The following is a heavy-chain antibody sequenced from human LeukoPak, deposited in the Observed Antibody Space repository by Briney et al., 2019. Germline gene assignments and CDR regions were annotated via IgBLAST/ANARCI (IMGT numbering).Heavy chain of an antibody. CDR3: ARGKGSGSYYGYYYGMDV. CDR1: GGSFSGYY. Sequence: SETLSLTCAVYGGSFSGYYWSWIRQPPGKGLEWIGEINHSGSTNYNPSLKSRVTISVDTSKNQFSLKLSSVTAADTAVYYCARGKGSGSYYGYYYGMDVWGQGTTVTVSS. CDR2: INHSGST. D-gene: IGHD1-26*01. V-gene: IGHV4-34*01. J-gene: IGHJ6*02.